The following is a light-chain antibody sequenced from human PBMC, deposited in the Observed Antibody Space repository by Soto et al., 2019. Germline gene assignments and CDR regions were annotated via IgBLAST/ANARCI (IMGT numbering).Light chain of an antibody. J-gene: IGKJ1*01. CDR2: WAS. Sequence: DIVMTQSPDSLAVSLGERATFNCKSSQSILDRSKNKYYLAWYQQKSGQPPKLLIYWASLREPGVPDRFTGSGSGTDFTLTISSLPAEDVAVYYYQQYFTSPWTFGQGTKVEI. V-gene: IGKV4-1*01. CDR3: QQYFTSPWT. CDR1: QSILDRSKNKYY.